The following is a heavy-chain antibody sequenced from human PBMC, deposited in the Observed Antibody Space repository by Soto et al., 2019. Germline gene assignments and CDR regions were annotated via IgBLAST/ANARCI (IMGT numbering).Heavy chain of an antibody. CDR2: IYPRDSDT. CDR1: GYNFPSYW. V-gene: IGHV5-51*01. J-gene: IGHJ3*02. D-gene: IGHD2-15*01. Sequence: GESLKISCKGSGYNFPSYWIGWVRQMPGKGLEWMGIIYPRDSDTRYSPSFQGQVTISADKSISTAYLQWSSLKASDTAMYYCARPIVPQGYAFDIWGQGTMVTVSS. CDR3: ARPIVPQGYAFDI.